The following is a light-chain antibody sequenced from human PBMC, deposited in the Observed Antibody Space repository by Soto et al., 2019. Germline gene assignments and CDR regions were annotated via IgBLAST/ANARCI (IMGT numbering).Light chain of an antibody. J-gene: IGKJ5*01. V-gene: IGKV3-11*01. CDR2: DAS. CDR1: QSVSSY. CDR3: QQFSSSPIT. Sequence: EIVLTQSPSTLSLSPGERATLSCRASQSVSSYLAWYQQKPGQAPRLLIYDASNRATGIPARFSGSGSGTDFTLTISRLEPEDFAVYYCQQFSSSPITFGQGTRLAIK.